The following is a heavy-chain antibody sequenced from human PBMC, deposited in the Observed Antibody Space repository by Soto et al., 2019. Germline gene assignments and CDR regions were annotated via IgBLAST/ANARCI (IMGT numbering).Heavy chain of an antibody. CDR2: IKSKTDGGTT. V-gene: IGHV3-15*01. CDR1: GFTFSNAW. CDR3: TTHSGYERPGCFDY. J-gene: IGHJ4*02. Sequence: GGSLRLSCAASGFTFSNAWMSWVRQAPGKGLEWVGRIKSKTDGGTTDYAAPVKGRFTISRDDSKNTLYLQMNSLKTEDTAVYYCTTHSGYERPGCFDYWGQGTLVTVSS. D-gene: IGHD5-12*01.